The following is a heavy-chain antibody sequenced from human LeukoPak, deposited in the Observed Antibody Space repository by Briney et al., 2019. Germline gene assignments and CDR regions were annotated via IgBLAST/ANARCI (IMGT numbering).Heavy chain of an antibody. Sequence: SVNVSCKASGGTFSSYAISWVRQAPGQGLEWMGGIIPISGTANYAQKFQGRVTITTDESTSTAYMELSSLRTEDTALYYCAKGQYQRADWYFDLWGRGTLVTVSS. J-gene: IGHJ2*01. CDR1: GGTFSSYA. D-gene: IGHD2-2*01. CDR2: IIPISGTA. CDR3: AKGQYQRADWYFDL. V-gene: IGHV1-69*05.